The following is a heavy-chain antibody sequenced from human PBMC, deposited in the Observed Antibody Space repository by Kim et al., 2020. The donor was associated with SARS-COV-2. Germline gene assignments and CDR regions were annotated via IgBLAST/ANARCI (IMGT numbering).Heavy chain of an antibody. V-gene: IGHV3-23*01. J-gene: IGHJ6*02. D-gene: IGHD3-3*02. CDR3: AKEPPFLEWLSMLPGGGYGMDV. CDR2: ISGSGGST. Sequence: GGSLRLSCAASGFTFSSYAMSWVRQAPGKGLEWVSAISGSGGSTYYADSVKGRFTISRDNSKNTLYLQMNSLRAEDTAVYYCAKEPPFLEWLSMLPGGGYGMDVWGQGTTVTVSS. CDR1: GFTFSSYA.